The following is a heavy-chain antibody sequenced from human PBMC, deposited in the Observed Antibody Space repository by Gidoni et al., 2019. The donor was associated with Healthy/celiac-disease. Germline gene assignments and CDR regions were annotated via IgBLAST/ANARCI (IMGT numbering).Heavy chain of an antibody. CDR1: GLSLINARMG. V-gene: IGHV2-26*01. CDR3: ARIGDSSGYYYPHYYYGMDV. Sequence: QVNLKASGPVLVKPTDALTLTCTVPGLSLINARMGLSWIRQPPGKALEWLAHIFSNDEKSSSTSLKSRLTISKDTSKSQVVLTMTNMDPVDTATYYCARIGDSSGYYYPHYYYGMDVWGQGTTVTVSS. D-gene: IGHD3-22*01. CDR2: IFSNDEK. J-gene: IGHJ6*02.